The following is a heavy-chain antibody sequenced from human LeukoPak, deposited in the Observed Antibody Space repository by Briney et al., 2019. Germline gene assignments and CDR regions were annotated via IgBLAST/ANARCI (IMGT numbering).Heavy chain of an antibody. Sequence: SETLSLTCTVSGGSISSYYWTWIRQPPGKGLEWIGYIYYSGSTNYNPSLKSRVTISVDTSKNQFSLKLTSVTAADTAVYYCARGVNSGYDYCGQGTLVTVSS. CDR2: IYYSGST. V-gene: IGHV4-59*01. J-gene: IGHJ4*02. D-gene: IGHD5-12*01. CDR3: ARGVNSGYDY. CDR1: GGSISSYY.